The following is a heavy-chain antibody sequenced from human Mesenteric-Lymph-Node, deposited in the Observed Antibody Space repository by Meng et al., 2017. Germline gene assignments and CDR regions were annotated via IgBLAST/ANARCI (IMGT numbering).Heavy chain of an antibody. J-gene: IGHJ4*02. D-gene: IGHD2-21*01. CDR2: IHHSGCA. V-gene: IGHV4-30-4*01. Sequence: QRQQKGSGSGMVKPSQIMSSTCTVSGGSMSSGNYYWSWIRQPPGNGLEWIGYIHHSGCAYYNPSLKSRVSISVDTSKNQFSLNLNSMTAADTAVYYCASFDHIPRRNYFDYWGQGTLVTVSS. CDR1: GGSMSSGNYY. CDR3: ASFDHIPRRNYFDY.